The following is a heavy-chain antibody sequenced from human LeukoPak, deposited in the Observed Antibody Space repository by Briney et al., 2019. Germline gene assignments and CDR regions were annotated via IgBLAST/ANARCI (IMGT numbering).Heavy chain of an antibody. CDR3: ARTSPSRSYYYDSSGPFDY. CDR1: GGSISSYY. J-gene: IGHJ4*02. CDR2: IYYSGST. D-gene: IGHD3-22*01. Sequence: SETLSLTCTVSGGSISSYYRSWIRQPPGKGLEWIGYIYYSGSTNYNPSLKSRVTISVDTSKNQFSLKLSSVTAADTAVYYCARTSPSRSYYYDSSGPFDYWGQGTLVTVSS. V-gene: IGHV4-59*01.